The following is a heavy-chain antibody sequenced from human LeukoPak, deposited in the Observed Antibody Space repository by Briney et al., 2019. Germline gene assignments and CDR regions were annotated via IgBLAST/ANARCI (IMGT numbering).Heavy chain of an antibody. D-gene: IGHD3-16*02. CDR3: AKGKDVWGSYRTEFDF. CDR1: GFRFSSYA. V-gene: IGHV3-23*01. Sequence: GGSLRLSRAASGFRFSSYAMSWVRQAPGKGLEWVSVISGSGNNTYYADSVKGRFTISRDNSKNTLYLQMNSLRAEDTAVYYCAKGKDVWGSYRTEFDFWGQGTLVTVSS. J-gene: IGHJ4*02. CDR2: ISGSGNNT.